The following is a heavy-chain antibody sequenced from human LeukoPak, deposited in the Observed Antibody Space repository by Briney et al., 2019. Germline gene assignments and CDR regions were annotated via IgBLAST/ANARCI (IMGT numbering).Heavy chain of an antibody. Sequence: ASVKVSCKASGGTFSSYAISWVRQALGQGLEWMGRIIPILGIANYAQKFQGRVTITADKSTSTAYMELSSLRSEDTAVYYCARLDGSGKRLYGMDVWGQGTTVTVSS. V-gene: IGHV1-69*04. CDR1: GGTFSSYA. D-gene: IGHD3-10*01. J-gene: IGHJ6*02. CDR3: ARLDGSGKRLYGMDV. CDR2: IIPILGIA.